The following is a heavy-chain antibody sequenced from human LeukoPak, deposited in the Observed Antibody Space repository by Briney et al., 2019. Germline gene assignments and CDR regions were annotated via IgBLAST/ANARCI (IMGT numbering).Heavy chain of an antibody. J-gene: IGHJ5*02. CDR3: ARDRRYSSSSTRFDP. D-gene: IGHD6-6*01. CDR1: GYTFTSYG. Sequence: ASVKVSCKASGYTFTSYGISWVRQAPGQGLEWMGWISAYNGNTNYAQKLQGRVTMTTDTSTSTAYMELRSLRSDDTAVYYCARDRRYSSSSTRFDPGGQGPLVTVSS. CDR2: ISAYNGNT. V-gene: IGHV1-18*01.